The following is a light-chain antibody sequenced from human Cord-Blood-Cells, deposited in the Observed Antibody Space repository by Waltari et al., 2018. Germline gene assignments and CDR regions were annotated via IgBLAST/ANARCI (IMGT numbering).Light chain of an antibody. CDR1: SSDVGGYNY. CDR2: EVS. CDR3: SSYTSSSTYV. V-gene: IGLV2-14*01. Sequence: QSALTQPASVSGSPGQSITISCTGTSSDVGGYNYVSWYQQHPGKAPKLMMYEVSNRPYGVSNRFSGSKSGNTASLTISGLQAEDEADYYCSSYTSSSTYVFGTGTKVTVL. J-gene: IGLJ1*01.